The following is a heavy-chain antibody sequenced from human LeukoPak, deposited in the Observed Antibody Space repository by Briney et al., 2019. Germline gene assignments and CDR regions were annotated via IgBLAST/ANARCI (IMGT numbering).Heavy chain of an antibody. Sequence: GGSLRLSCAASGFTFSSYAMHWVRQAPGKGLEWVANIKEDGSEKYYVDSVKGRFTISRDNSKNTLYLQMNSLRAEDTTVYYCAGSNFYGDPIYYYYYMDVWGKGTTVTVSS. J-gene: IGHJ6*03. D-gene: IGHD4-17*01. CDR1: GFTFSSYA. CDR3: AGSNFYGDPIYYYYYMDV. V-gene: IGHV3-7*03. CDR2: IKEDGSEK.